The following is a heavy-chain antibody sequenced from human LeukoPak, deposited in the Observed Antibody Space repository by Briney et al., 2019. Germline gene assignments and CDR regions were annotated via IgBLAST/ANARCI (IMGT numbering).Heavy chain of an antibody. Sequence: GGSLRLSCAASGFTVSSNYMSWVRQAPGKGLEWVSVIYSGGSTYYADSVKGRFTISRDNSKNTLYLQMNSLRAEDTAVYYCARDSVPAASEDYWGQGTLVTVSS. V-gene: IGHV3-66*01. CDR3: ARDSVPAASEDY. J-gene: IGHJ4*02. D-gene: IGHD2-2*01. CDR2: IYSGGST. CDR1: GFTVSSNY.